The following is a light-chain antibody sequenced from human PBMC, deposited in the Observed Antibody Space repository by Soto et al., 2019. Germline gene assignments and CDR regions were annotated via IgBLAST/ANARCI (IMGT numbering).Light chain of an antibody. V-gene: IGKV3-20*01. CDR3: HQYGSSTQT. CDR2: GAS. Sequence: EIVLTQSPGTLSLSPGERATLSCWASQSVSSSYLDWYQQKPGQAPRLLIYGASSRATDIPDRFSGSGSGTEFTLTITRLELEAVAVYYCHQYGSSTQTFGQGTTV. J-gene: IGKJ1*01. CDR1: QSVSSSY.